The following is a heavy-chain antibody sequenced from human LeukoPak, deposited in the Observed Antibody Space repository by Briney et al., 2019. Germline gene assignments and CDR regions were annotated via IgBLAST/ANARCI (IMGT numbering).Heavy chain of an antibody. D-gene: IGHD7-27*01. CDR3: ARDKMTGDSYFDY. V-gene: IGHV3-7*01. J-gene: IGHJ4*02. Sequence: GGSLRLSCAASGFTFSSYWMSWVRQAPGKGLEWVAHIKQDGSEKNYVDSVKGRFTISRDNAKNSLLLQMDGLRTEDAAVYYCARDKMTGDSYFDYWGQGTLVTVSS. CDR1: GFTFSSYW. CDR2: IKQDGSEK.